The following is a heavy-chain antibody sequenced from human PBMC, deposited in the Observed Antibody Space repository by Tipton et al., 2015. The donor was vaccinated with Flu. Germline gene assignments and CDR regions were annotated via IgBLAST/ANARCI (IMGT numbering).Heavy chain of an antibody. D-gene: IGHD3-3*01. Sequence: GSLRLSCAASGFTFSTYSMSWVRQSAGKGLEWVSFISRGSTYIYYADSVRGRFTISRDNAKNSLYLQMNSLRAEDTAVYYCARDHPPSITVLGEITDYFGMAVWGQGTTVTVSS. J-gene: IGHJ6*02. CDR3: ARDHPPSITVLGEITDYFGMAV. CDR1: GFTFSTYS. V-gene: IGHV3-21*04. CDR2: ISRGSTYI.